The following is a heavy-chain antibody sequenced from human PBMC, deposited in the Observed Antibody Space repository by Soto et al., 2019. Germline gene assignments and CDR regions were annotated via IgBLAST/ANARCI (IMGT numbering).Heavy chain of an antibody. J-gene: IGHJ4*02. CDR3: PRARGFVSVSYGLAF. V-gene: IGHV4-61*01. CDR1: GGSVSSENYF. CDR2: ISNSGGT. D-gene: IGHD3-16*01. Sequence: QVQLQESGPGLVKPSETLSLTFIVSGGSVSSENYFWTWIRQAPGMPLELIVYISNSGGTAYNASLKSRVTISLDRSKNQSALTLRSVTAADRAVYYCPRARGFVSVSYGLAFWGQGTQVIFS.